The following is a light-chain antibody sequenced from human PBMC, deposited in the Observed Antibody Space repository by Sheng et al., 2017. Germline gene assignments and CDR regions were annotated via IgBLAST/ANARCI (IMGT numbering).Light chain of an antibody. Sequence: EIVMTQSPATLSVSPGERATLSCRASQSVSTNLAWYQQKPGQPPRLLIYGAFSRAAGIPARFSGSGSGTEFTLTISSLQSEDFAIYYCQQYNSWPLTFGGGTKVEIK. CDR2: GAF. J-gene: IGKJ4*01. CDR3: QQYNSWPLT. V-gene: IGKV3-15*01. CDR1: QSVSTN.